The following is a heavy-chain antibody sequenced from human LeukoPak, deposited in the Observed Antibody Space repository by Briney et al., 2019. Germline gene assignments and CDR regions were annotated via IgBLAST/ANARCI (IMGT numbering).Heavy chain of an antibody. CDR1: GFTFDTYW. D-gene: IGHD4-11*01. Sequence: QPGGSLRLSCAASGFTFDTYWVTWVRQVPGMGLEWVANINQERSLYVDAVKGRFTISRDNDRSSLYLQMNSLRVEDTAVYYCARALGTVTTDYYYYMDVWGKGTTVTVSS. J-gene: IGHJ6*03. V-gene: IGHV3-7*01. CDR2: INQERS. CDR3: ARALGTVTTDYYYYMDV.